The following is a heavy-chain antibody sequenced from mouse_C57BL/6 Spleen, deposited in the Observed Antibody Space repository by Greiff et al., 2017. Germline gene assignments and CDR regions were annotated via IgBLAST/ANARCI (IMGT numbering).Heavy chain of an antibody. V-gene: IGHV1-7*01. CDR1: GYTFTSYW. CDR3: ARYKTVDYFDY. J-gene: IGHJ2*01. CDR2: INPSSGYT. D-gene: IGHD1-1*01. Sequence: QVQLKESGAELAKPGASVKLSCKASGYTFTSYWMHWVKQRPGQGLEWIGYINPSSGYTKYNQKFKDKATLTADKSSSTAYMQLSSLTSEDSAVXYCARYKTVDYFDYWGQGTTLTVSS.